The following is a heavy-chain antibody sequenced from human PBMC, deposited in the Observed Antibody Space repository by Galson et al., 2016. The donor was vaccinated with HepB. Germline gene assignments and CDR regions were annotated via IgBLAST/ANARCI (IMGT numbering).Heavy chain of an antibody. CDR2: IIAKSGET. V-gene: IGHV1-2*02. Sequence: SVKVSCKASGYTFTGNYLHWVRQAPGQGLEWMGRIIAKSGETNYARKFQGRVTMTRDTSISTAYMELNRLGSDDTAMYYCARLGTILGVVMTGMDVWGRGTTVTVSS. CDR3: ARLGTILGVVMTGMDV. J-gene: IGHJ6*02. D-gene: IGHD3-3*01. CDR1: GYTFTGNY.